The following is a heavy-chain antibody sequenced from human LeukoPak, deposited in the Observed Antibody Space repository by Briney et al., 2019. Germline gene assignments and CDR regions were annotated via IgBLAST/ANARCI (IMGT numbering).Heavy chain of an antibody. CDR1: GGSFSGYY. J-gene: IGHJ3*02. Sequence: KPSETLSLTCAVYGGSFSGYYWSWMRQPPGKGLEWIGEINHSGSTNYNPSLKSRVTISVDTSKNQFSLKLSSVTAADTAVYYCARGGEDYGGNSVAFDIWGQGTMVTVSS. D-gene: IGHD4-23*01. CDR2: INHSGST. CDR3: ARGGEDYGGNSVAFDI. V-gene: IGHV4-34*01.